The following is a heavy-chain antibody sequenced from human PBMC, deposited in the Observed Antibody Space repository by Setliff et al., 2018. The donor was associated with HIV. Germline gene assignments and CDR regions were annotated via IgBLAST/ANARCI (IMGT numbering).Heavy chain of an antibody. D-gene: IGHD6-19*01. V-gene: IGHV1-2*02. J-gene: IGHJ4*02. CDR1: GYSFTDYP. CDR3: ARGIQWSSAWYGY. CDR2: INPNSGGT. Sequence: KVSCKASGYSFTDYPLHWVRQVPGHGLEWMGWINPNSGGTNYAQRFQGRVTMTRDTSISTAYMELSRLRSDDTAVYFCARGIQWSSAWYGYWGQGTLVTVSS.